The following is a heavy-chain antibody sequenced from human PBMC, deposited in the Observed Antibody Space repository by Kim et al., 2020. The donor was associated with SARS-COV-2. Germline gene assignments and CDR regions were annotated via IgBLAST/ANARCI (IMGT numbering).Heavy chain of an antibody. Sequence: LETLSLTCTVSGGSISSSSYYWGWIRQPPGKGLEWIGSIYYSGSTYYNPSLKSRVTISVDTSKNQFSLKLSSVTAADTAVYYCARLGRGKQQLGLDLYYFRYWGQGTLVTVSS. CDR2: IYYSGST. D-gene: IGHD6-13*01. V-gene: IGHV4-39*01. J-gene: IGHJ4*02. CDR1: GGSISSSSYY. CDR3: ARLGRGKQQLGLDLYYFRY.